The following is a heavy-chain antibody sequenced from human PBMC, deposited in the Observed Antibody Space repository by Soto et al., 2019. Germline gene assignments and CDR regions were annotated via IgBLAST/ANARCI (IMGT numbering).Heavy chain of an antibody. J-gene: IGHJ4*02. CDR2: IYWNDDE. D-gene: IGHD4-17*01. Sequence: SGPTLVNPTQTLTLTCTFSGFSLSTSGVGVGWIRQPPGKALEWLALIYWNDDERYSPSLKSRLTITKDTSKNQVVLTMTNMDPVDTATYYCAHRLYGDYEFDYWGQGTLVTVSS. CDR3: AHRLYGDYEFDY. V-gene: IGHV2-5*01. CDR1: GFSLSTSGVG.